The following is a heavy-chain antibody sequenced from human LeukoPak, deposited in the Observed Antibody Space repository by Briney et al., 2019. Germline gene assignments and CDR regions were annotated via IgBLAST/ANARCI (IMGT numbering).Heavy chain of an antibody. CDR2: ISGSGGST. V-gene: IGHV3-23*01. Sequence: PGGSLRIFRAASGFNFRSYAMSWVRQAPGKGLEWVSAISGSGGSTFYADSVKGRFTISRDNSKNTLYLQMNSLRAEDTAVYYCAKDATANTFIDHWGQGTLVTVSS. J-gene: IGHJ4*02. CDR3: AKDATANTFIDH. CDR1: GFNFRSYA. D-gene: IGHD2-15*01.